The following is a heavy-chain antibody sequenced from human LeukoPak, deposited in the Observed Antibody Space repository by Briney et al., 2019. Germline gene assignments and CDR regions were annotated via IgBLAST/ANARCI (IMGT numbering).Heavy chain of an antibody. CDR3: AKDRRPDGLYDLDY. CDR1: GFTFSNYA. V-gene: IGHV3-23*01. D-gene: IGHD5/OR15-5a*01. CDR2: FIYSGGGT. Sequence: GGSLRLSCAASGFTFSNYAMNWVRQAPGKGLEWVSFIYSGGGTKYADSVRGRFTISRDNSRNTLYLQMSSLRSEDTAVYYCAKDRRPDGLYDLDYWGQGTLVTVSS. J-gene: IGHJ4*02.